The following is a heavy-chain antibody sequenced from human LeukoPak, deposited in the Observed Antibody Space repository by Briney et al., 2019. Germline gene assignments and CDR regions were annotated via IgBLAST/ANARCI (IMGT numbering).Heavy chain of an antibody. CDR3: ASMGGWYYAFV. Sequence: SETLSLTCTVSGGSITSSTYYWGWIRQPPGKGLEWVGSINYSGSTYYNPSPKSRITISVDTSKRQFSLKLISVTAADTAVYYCASMGGWYYAFVWGQGTLVTVSS. V-gene: IGHV4-39*01. CDR1: GGSITSSTYY. J-gene: IGHJ4*02. CDR2: INYSGST. D-gene: IGHD6-19*01.